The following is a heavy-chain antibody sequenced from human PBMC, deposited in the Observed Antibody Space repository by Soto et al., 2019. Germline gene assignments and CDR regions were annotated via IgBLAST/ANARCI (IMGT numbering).Heavy chain of an antibody. CDR1: GGSVSSGSYY. CDR3: ARGHYDFWSGPRGYYYYGMDV. D-gene: IGHD3-3*01. J-gene: IGHJ6*02. CDR2: IYYSGST. V-gene: IGHV4-61*01. Sequence: SETLSLTCTVSGGSVSSGSYYWSWIRQPPGKGLEWIGYIYYSGSTNYNPSLKSRVTISVDTSKNQFSLKLSSVTAADTAVYYCARGHYDFWSGPRGYYYYGMDVWGQGTTVTVSS.